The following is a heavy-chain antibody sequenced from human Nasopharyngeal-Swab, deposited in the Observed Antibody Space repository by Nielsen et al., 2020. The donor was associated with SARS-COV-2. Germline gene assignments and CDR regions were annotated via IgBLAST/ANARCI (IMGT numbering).Heavy chain of an antibody. Sequence: GESLKISCAASGFTFSSSAMHWVRQAPGKGLEWVAVISYDGSNKYYVDSVKGRFTISRDNSKNTLSLQMNSLRAEDTAVYYCARGRGGSYFSYFEYWGQGTLVTVSS. CDR3: ARGRGGSYFSYFEY. V-gene: IGHV3-30-3*01. J-gene: IGHJ4*02. D-gene: IGHD1-26*01. CDR1: GFTFSSSA. CDR2: ISYDGSNK.